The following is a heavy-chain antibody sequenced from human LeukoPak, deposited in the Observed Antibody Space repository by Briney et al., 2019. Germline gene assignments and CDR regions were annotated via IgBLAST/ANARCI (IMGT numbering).Heavy chain of an antibody. CDR1: GDTFTNYA. CDR2: IIPVFGTV. V-gene: IGHV1-69*05. J-gene: IGHJ4*02. Sequence: SVKVSCKASGDTFTNYAISWVRQAPGQGLEWVGGIIPVFGTVKYARKLQGRVTITTDESTSTVYMELSSLRSEDTAVYYCARANSAYYDSGSFYSPGYWGRGTLVTVSS. D-gene: IGHD3-10*01. CDR3: ARANSAYYDSGSFYSPGY.